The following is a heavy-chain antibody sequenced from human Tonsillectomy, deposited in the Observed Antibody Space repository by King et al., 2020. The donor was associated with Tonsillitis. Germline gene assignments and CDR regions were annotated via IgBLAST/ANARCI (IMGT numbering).Heavy chain of an antibody. CDR3: VRYLEAYYYGMDV. V-gene: IGHV4-34*01. CDR1: GGSFSGYY. Sequence: QVQLQQWGAGLLKPSETLSLTCAVYGGSFSGYYWNWIRQPPGKGLEWIGEINHSGSTNYNPSLKSRVTISVDTSKNQFSLNLRSVTAADTAVYYWVRYLEAYYYGMDVWGQGTTVTVSS. D-gene: IGHD3-9*01. J-gene: IGHJ6*02. CDR2: INHSGST.